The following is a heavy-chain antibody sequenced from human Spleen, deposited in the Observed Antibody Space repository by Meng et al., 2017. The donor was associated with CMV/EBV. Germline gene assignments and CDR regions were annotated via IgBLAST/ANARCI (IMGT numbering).Heavy chain of an antibody. J-gene: IGHJ2*01. CDR2: INRDANS. CDR3: ARGARYRLKHFPRYFDL. D-gene: IGHD3-16*02. V-gene: IGHV4-34*13. CDR1: SSFSRYY. Sequence: SSFSRYYWSWVPRPPREGLGWIDAINRDANSTYNPHLRVPITMSADTSTDQFSLKLRSVTAADAAICYCARGARYRLKHFPRYFDLWGRGTLVTVSS.